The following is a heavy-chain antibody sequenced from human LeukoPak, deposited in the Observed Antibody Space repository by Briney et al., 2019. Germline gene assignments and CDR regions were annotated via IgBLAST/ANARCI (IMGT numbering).Heavy chain of an antibody. CDR2: INHSGST. CDR3: ARTGYSLTDFDY. D-gene: IGHD5-18*01. J-gene: IGHJ4*02. CDR1: GGSISGYY. Sequence: SETLSLTCTVSGGSISGYYWSWIRQPPGKGLEWIGEINHSGSTNYNPSLKSRVTISVDTSKNQFSLKLSSVTAADTAVYYCARTGYSLTDFDYWGQGTLVTVSS. V-gene: IGHV4-34*01.